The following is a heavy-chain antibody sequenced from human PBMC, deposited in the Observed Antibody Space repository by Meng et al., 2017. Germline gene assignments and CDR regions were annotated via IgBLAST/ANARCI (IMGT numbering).Heavy chain of an antibody. V-gene: IGHV3-30*01. Sequence: QVQLVGSGGGVVQPGRALRLSCAASGFTFSSYAMHWVRQAPGKGLEWVAVIPYDGSNKYYADSVKGRFTISRDNSKNTLYLQMNSLRAEDTAVYYCAHFDYWGQGTLVTVSS. CDR1: GFTFSSYA. CDR2: IPYDGSNK. J-gene: IGHJ4*02. CDR3: AHFDY.